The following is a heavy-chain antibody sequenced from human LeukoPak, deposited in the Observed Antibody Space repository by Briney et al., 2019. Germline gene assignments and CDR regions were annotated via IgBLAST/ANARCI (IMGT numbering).Heavy chain of an antibody. CDR3: TKSPMGDYYGSGYYYYYGMDV. J-gene: IGHJ6*02. Sequence: GRSLRLSCAASGFTFSSYGMHWVRQAPGKGLEWVAVISYDGSNKYYADSVKGRFTISRDNSENTLYLQMNSLRAEDTAVYYCTKSPMGDYYGSGYYYYYGMDVWGQGTTVTVSS. CDR2: ISYDGSNK. D-gene: IGHD3-10*01. V-gene: IGHV3-30*18. CDR1: GFTFSSYG.